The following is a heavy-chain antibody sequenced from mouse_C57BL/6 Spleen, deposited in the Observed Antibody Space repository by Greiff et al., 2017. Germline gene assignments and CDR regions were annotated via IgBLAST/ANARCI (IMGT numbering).Heavy chain of an antibody. CDR1: GYTFTSYW. J-gene: IGHJ2*01. CDR3: ARRRYYFDY. V-gene: IGHV1-69*01. Sequence: VQLQQPGAELVMPGASVKLSCKASGYTFTSYWMHWVKQRPGQGLEWIGEIDPSDSYTNYNQKFKGKSTLTVDKSSSTAYMQLSSLISEDSAVYYCARRRYYFDYWGQGTTLTVSS. CDR2: IDPSDSYT.